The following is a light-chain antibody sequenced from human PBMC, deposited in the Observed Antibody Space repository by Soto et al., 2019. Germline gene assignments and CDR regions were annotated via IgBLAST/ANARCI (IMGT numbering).Light chain of an antibody. CDR3: QQGHNWPLT. V-gene: IGKV3-15*01. J-gene: IGKJ2*01. Sequence: EIAMTQSPGTLSVSPGERATLSCRASQSISTELAWYQQKPGQPPRLLIYSASTRATGVPARFTGSGSGSEFTLTISGLQSEDFAVYYCQQGHNWPLTFGQGTRLEI. CDR2: SAS. CDR1: QSISTE.